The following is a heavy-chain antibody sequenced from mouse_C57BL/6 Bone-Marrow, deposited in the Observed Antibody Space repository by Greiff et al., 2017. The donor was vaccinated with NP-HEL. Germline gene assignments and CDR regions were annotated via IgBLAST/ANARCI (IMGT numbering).Heavy chain of an antibody. J-gene: IGHJ1*03. D-gene: IGHD1-1*01. CDR2: ISSGSSTI. CDR3: ARDFHYYGSSYDYWYFDV. V-gene: IGHV5-17*01. Sequence: EVQLVESGGGLVKPGGSLKLSCAASGFTFSDYGMHWVRQAPEKGLEWVAYISSGSSTIYYADTVKGRFTISRDNAKNTLFLQMTSLRSEDTAMYYCARDFHYYGSSYDYWYFDVWGTGTTVTVSS. CDR1: GFTFSDYG.